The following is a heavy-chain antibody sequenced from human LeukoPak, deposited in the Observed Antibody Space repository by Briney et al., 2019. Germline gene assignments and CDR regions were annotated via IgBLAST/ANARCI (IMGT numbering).Heavy chain of an antibody. CDR1: GFTFSSYA. CDR2: ISIDGGRT. V-gene: IGHV3-23*01. Sequence: GGSLRLSCAASGFTFSSYAMSWVRQAPGKGPEWVSTISIDGGRTYYADSVKGRFTVSRVTSKNTLYLQMNSLRAEDTAVYYCARKGIGSSRYQNMDVWGKGTTVTVSS. D-gene: IGHD6-25*01. J-gene: IGHJ6*03. CDR3: ARKGIGSSRYQNMDV.